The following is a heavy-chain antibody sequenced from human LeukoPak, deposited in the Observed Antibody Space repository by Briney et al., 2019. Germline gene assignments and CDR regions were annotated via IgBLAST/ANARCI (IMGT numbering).Heavy chain of an antibody. Sequence: SGGSLRLSCAASGFTFSSYSMNWVRQAPGKGLEWVSSISSSSSYIYYADSVKGRFTISRDNAKNSLYLQMNSLRAEDTAVYYCASRGYCSSTSCPRADFYYDGMDVWGQGTTVTVSS. D-gene: IGHD2-2*01. J-gene: IGHJ6*02. CDR3: ASRGYCSSTSCPRADFYYDGMDV. CDR2: ISSSSSYI. CDR1: GFTFSSYS. V-gene: IGHV3-21*01.